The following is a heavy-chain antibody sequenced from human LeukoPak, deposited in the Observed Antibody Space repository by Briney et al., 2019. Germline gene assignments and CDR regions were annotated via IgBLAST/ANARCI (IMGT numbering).Heavy chain of an antibody. CDR2: IYYSGST. Sequence: MASQTLSLTCTASGGSISSGGYYWSWIRQHPGKGLEWIGYIYYSGSTYYNPSLKSRVTISVDTSKNQFSLKLSSVTAADTAVYYCARDEAARPDGAFDIWGQGTMVTVSS. J-gene: IGHJ3*02. V-gene: IGHV4-31*03. CDR1: GGSISSGGYY. D-gene: IGHD6-6*01. CDR3: ARDEAARPDGAFDI.